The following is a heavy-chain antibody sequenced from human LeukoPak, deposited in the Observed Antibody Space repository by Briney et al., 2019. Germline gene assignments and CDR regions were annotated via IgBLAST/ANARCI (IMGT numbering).Heavy chain of an antibody. CDR3: AARQQNSLEGY. CDR2: IGVRT. CDR1: GFSITDWP. V-gene: IGHV3-23*01. J-gene: IGHJ4*02. D-gene: IGHD1-1*01. Sequence: GGSLRLSCAASGFSITDWPLSWVRQAPGEGLEWVSAIGVRTHYADSVKGRFTISRDGSKNTLYLQMNSLTVEDTAIYFCAARQQNSLEGYWGQGTLVSV.